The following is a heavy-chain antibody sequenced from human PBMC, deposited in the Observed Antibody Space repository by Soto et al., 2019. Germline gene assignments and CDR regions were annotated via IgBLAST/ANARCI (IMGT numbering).Heavy chain of an antibody. J-gene: IGHJ4*02. CDR1: GFTFSSYL. V-gene: IGHV3-7*03. Sequence: QTGGSLRLSCGVSGFTFSSYLMSWVRQAPGKGLEWVANIKQDGSEKYYVDSVRGRFTISRDNAKNSLYLQMNNLRAEDTAVYYCARGYDKGWHHFDYWGQGTLVTAPQ. CDR2: IKQDGSEK. D-gene: IGHD6-19*01. CDR3: ARGYDKGWHHFDY.